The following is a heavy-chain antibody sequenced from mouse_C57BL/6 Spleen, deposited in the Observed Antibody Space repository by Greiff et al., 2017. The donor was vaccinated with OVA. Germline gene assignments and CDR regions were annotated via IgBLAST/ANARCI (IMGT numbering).Heavy chain of an antibody. D-gene: IGHD2-4*01. J-gene: IGHJ4*01. CDR3: TRGDYDRDMDY. Sequence: EVQLQESGEGLVKPGGSLKLSCAASGFTFSSYAMSWVRQTPEKRLEWVAYISSGGDYIYYADTVKGRFTISRDNARNTLYLKMSSLKSEDTAMYYCTRGDYDRDMDYWGQGTSVTVSS. CDR1: GFTFSSYA. V-gene: IGHV5-9-1*02. CDR2: ISSGGDYI.